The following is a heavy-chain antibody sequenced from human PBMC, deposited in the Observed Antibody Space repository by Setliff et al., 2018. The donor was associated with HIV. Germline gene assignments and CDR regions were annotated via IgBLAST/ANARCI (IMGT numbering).Heavy chain of an antibody. CDR3: ARPRLRGSGAFDI. CDR1: GDSISSSTSY. Sequence: TSETLSLTCTVSGDSISSSTSYWGWIRQPPGKGLEWIGSIYYSGTTYYNPSLKSRVAISVDTSKNQFSLKLGSVTAADTAVYYCARPRLRGSGAFDIWGQGTMVTV. CDR2: IYYSGTT. V-gene: IGHV4-39*01. D-gene: IGHD2-21*01. J-gene: IGHJ3*02.